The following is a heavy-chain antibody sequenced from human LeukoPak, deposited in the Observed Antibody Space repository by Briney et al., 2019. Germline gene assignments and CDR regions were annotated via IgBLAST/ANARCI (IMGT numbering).Heavy chain of an antibody. V-gene: IGHV3-11*01. D-gene: IGHD2-15*01. CDR2: ISGSGPTI. Sequence: GGSESLLCAPSVLTLSDLYMRWTRHAPGEGREWLSYISGSGPTIFYAHSVKGRFTLSRDNAKNSLYLQKHSLRAEDTAVYYCARDFCSNGSCHEDYWGQGTLVTISS. J-gene: IGHJ4*02. CDR1: VLTLSDLY. CDR3: ARDFCSNGSCHEDY.